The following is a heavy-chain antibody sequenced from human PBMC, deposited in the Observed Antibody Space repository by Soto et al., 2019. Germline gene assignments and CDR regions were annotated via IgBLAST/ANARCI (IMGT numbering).Heavy chain of an antibody. CDR2: IYYSGST. V-gene: IGHV4-59*08. CDR1: GGSISSYY. CDR3: ARQSHYGSEKIDY. D-gene: IGHD3-10*01. Sequence: PSETLSLTCTVSGGSISSYYWSWIRQPPGKGLEWIGYIYYSGSTNYNPSLKSRVTISVDTSKNQFSLKLSSVTAADTAVYYCARQSHYGSEKIDYWGQGTLVTVSS. J-gene: IGHJ4*02.